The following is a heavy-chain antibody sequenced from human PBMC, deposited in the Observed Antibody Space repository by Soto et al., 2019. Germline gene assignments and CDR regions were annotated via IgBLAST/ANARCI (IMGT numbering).Heavy chain of an antibody. CDR2: INPNSANT. Sequence: QVHLVQSGAEVKKPGASVKVSCKASGYTFTSYDINWVRQATGQGLEWMGWINPNSANTGYAQQFQGRVTMTRNTSISSAYMELSSLRSEDTAVYYWAGGGSQPDDSGDYWGQGTLVTVSS. J-gene: IGHJ4*02. V-gene: IGHV1-8*01. D-gene: IGHD4-17*01. CDR3: AGGGSQPDDSGDY. CDR1: GYTFTSYD.